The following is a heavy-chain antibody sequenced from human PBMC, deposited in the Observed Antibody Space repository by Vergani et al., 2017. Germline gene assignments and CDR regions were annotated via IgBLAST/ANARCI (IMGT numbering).Heavy chain of an antibody. D-gene: IGHD1-26*01. CDR3: ARGSTNWDYFDY. CDR2: SNADNGNT. J-gene: IGHJ4*02. CDR1: GYIFTDYA. V-gene: IGHV1-3*02. Sequence: QVQLVQSGAEVKKPGASVKVSCEASGYIFTDYAMHWVRQAPGQRLEWMGWSNADNGNTKYSQEFQDRVTITRDTSASTAYMELSSLRSEDMAVYYCARGSTNWDYFDYWGQGTLVTVSS.